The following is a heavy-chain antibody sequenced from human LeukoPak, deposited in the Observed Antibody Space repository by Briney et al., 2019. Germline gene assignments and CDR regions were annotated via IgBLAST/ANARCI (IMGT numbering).Heavy chain of an antibody. CDR3: ARFDSGFDADAFDI. CDR2: ISSSGSTI. D-gene: IGHD5-12*01. J-gene: IGHJ3*02. CDR1: GFTFSTYE. V-gene: IGHV3-48*03. Sequence: PGGSLRLSCAASGFTFSTYEMNWVRQAPGKALEWISYISSSGSTIYYADSVKGRFTISRDNAKNSLYVEMNSLRVEDTAVYYCARFDSGFDADAFDIWGQGTMVTVSS.